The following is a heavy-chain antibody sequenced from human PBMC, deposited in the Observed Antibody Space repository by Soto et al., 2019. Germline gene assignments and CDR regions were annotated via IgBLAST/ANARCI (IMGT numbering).Heavy chain of an antibody. CDR2: IDPSDSYT. Sequence: GESLKISCKGFGYTSTSYWISWVRQMPGKGLEWMGRIDPSDSYTNYSPSFQDHVTISADNSIRTAYLQWSRLEASDTAIYYCARRNSGSWSFTWGQGTLVTVSS. CDR1: GYTSTSYW. CDR3: ARRNSGSWSFT. D-gene: IGHD6-13*01. V-gene: IGHV5-10-1*01. J-gene: IGHJ5*02.